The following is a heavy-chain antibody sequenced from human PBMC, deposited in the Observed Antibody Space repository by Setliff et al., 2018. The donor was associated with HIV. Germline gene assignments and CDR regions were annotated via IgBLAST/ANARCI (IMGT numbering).Heavy chain of an antibody. J-gene: IGHJ3*02. V-gene: IGHV1-69*06. CDR2: IIPAFGTP. D-gene: IGHD3-10*01. Sequence: SVKVSCKASGDTLSIHPISWVRQAPGRGLDWMGGIIPAFGTPNYAQKFQGRVTITADKSTNTMYMEMTSLTSEDTAVYYCAGPRGDEAFDIWGQGTMVTVSS. CDR3: AGPRGDEAFDI. CDR1: GDTLSIHP.